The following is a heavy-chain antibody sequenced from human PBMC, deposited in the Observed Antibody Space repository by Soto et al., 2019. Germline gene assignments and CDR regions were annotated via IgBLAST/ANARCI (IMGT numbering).Heavy chain of an antibody. CDR1: GFTFSSYA. J-gene: IGHJ6*02. V-gene: IGHV3-7*03. CDR2: IKQDGSEK. CDR3: AREPRTHYYYYYGMDV. Sequence: GGSLRLSCAASGFTFSSYAMHWVRQAPGKGLEWVANIKQDGSEKYYVDSVKGRFTISRDNAKNSLYLQMNSLRAEDTAVYYCAREPRTHYYYYYGMDVWGQGTTVTVSS.